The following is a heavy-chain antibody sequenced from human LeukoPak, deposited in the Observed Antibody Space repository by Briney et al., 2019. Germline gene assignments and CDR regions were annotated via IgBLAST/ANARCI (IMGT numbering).Heavy chain of an antibody. J-gene: IGHJ6*03. CDR2: INHSGST. CDR1: GGSFSGYY. V-gene: IGHV4-34*01. D-gene: IGHD4-11*01. Sequence: SETLSLTCAAYGGSFSGYYWSWIRQPPGKGLEWIGEINHSGSTNYNPSLKSRVTISVDTSKNQFSLKLSSVTAADTAVYYCARVLTSSNNYYYYMDVWGKGTTVTVSS. CDR3: ARVLTSSNNYYYYMDV.